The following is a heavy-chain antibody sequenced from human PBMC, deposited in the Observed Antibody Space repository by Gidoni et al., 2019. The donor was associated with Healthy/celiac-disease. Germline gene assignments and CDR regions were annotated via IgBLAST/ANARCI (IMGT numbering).Heavy chain of an antibody. CDR1: GGSISSGDYY. CDR3: ARDGSGLGWFDP. Sequence: QVQLQESGPGLVQPSQTLSLTCTVSGGSISSGDYYWSWIRQPPGKGMEWIGYIDYSGSTYYNPTLKGRGTMSGDTSKNQFSLELSAVTAADTAVYYCARDGSGLGWFDPWGQGTLVTVSS. CDR2: IDYSGST. V-gene: IGHV4-30-4*01. J-gene: IGHJ5*02. D-gene: IGHD3-10*01.